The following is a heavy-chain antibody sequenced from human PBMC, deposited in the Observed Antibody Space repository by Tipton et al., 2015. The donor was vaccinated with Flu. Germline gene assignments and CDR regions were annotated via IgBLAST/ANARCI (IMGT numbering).Heavy chain of an antibody. CDR2: TYPGDFNT. V-gene: IGHV5-51*03. CDR3: VREGRGYFGYAHAFDI. Sequence: QLVQSGAEVKKPGESLKISCKGSGYSFTDYWIGWVRQMPGKGLEWMGYTYPGDFNTRYSPSFQGQVTVSADKSISTAYLQWSSLKASDTAMYSCVREGRGYFGYAHAFDIWGQGTMVTVSS. J-gene: IGHJ3*02. CDR1: GYSFTDYW. D-gene: IGHD5-12*01.